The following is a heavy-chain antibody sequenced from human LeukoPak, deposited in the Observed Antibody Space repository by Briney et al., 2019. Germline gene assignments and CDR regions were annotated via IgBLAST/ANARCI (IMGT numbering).Heavy chain of an antibody. V-gene: IGHV3-30*02. CDR2: IRYDGSNT. Sequence: GGSLRLSCAASGFTFSSHGMHWVRQAPGTGLEWVAFIRYDGSNTYYADSVKGRFTISRDNSKNSLYLQMKSLRAEDTAVYYCAKDSRNYFSPDYWGQGTPVTVSS. D-gene: IGHD1-7*01. J-gene: IGHJ4*02. CDR3: AKDSRNYFSPDY. CDR1: GFTFSSHG.